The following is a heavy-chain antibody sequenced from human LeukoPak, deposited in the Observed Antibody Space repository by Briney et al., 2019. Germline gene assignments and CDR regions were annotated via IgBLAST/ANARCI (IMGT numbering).Heavy chain of an antibody. CDR2: IYTSGTT. J-gene: IGHJ5*02. CDR1: GGSISIYY. D-gene: IGHD3-9*01. Sequence: SETVSLTCTVSGGSISIYYWSWVRQPAGKGLEWIGRIYTSGTTHYNPSLKSRVTMSVDTSKNQFSLKLSSVTAADTAVYYCARERLDHYFGNWFDPWGQGTLVTVSS. V-gene: IGHV4-4*07. CDR3: ARERLDHYFGNWFDP.